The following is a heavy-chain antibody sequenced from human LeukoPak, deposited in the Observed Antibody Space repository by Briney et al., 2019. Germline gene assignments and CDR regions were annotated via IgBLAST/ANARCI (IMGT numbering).Heavy chain of an antibody. CDR2: MSYDGSNK. J-gene: IGHJ3*02. V-gene: IGHV3-30*04. Sequence: GGSLRLSCAASGFTFSSYAMHWVRQAPGKGLEWVAVMSYDGSNKYYADSVKGRFTISRDNSKNTLYLQMNSLRAEDTAVYYCARVSVAFRAYTGAFDIWGQGTMVTVSS. CDR3: ARVSVAFRAYTGAFDI. D-gene: IGHD6-19*01. CDR1: GFTFSSYA.